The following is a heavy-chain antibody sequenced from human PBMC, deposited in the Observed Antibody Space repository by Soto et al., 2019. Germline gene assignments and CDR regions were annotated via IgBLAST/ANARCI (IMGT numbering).Heavy chain of an antibody. V-gene: IGHV3-33*01. D-gene: IGHD6-6*01. J-gene: IGHJ4*02. CDR1: GFTFSNYG. CDR3: ARGSNVYIAGRPISFDY. CDR2: IWFDGSNK. Sequence: PGGSLRLSCAASGFTFSNYGMHWVRQAPGKGLEWVAIIWFDGSNKYSADSVKGRFTISRDNSKNTLYLQMNSLRAEDTAMYYCARGSNVYIAGRPISFDYWGQGTLVTVSS.